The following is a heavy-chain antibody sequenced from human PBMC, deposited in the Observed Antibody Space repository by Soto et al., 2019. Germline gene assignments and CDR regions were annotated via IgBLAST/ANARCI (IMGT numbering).Heavy chain of an antibody. CDR2: IYYSGST. CDR1: GGSISSYY. Sequence: QVQLQESGPGLVKPSETLSLTCTISGGSISSYYWSWIRQPPGKELEWIGYIYYSGSTNYNLSLKSRVTISVETSKIQFSLKLSSVTAADTAVYYCAREYCSGGSCYYNWFDPWGQGTLVTVSS. D-gene: IGHD2-15*01. CDR3: AREYCSGGSCYYNWFDP. J-gene: IGHJ5*02. V-gene: IGHV4-59*01.